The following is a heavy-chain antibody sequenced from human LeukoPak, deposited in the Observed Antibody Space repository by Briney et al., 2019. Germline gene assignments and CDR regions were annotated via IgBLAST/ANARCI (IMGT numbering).Heavy chain of an antibody. CDR3: ARTGPRQLIDY. CDR2: IYYSGST. CDR1: GGSISSYY. Sequence: SETLSLTCTVSGGSISSYYWSWSRQPPGKGLEWIGYIYYSGSTNYNPSLKSRVTISVDTSKNHFSLKLSSVTAADTAVYYCARTGPRQLIDYWGQGTLVTVSS. D-gene: IGHD6-19*01. J-gene: IGHJ4*02. V-gene: IGHV4-59*01.